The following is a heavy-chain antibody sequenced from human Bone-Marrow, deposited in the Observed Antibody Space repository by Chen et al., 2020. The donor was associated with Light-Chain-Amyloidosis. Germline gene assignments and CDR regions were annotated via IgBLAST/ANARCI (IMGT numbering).Heavy chain of an antibody. V-gene: IGHV4-38-2*02. CDR3: ARDLNWGWTFGAFDI. D-gene: IGHD7-27*01. CDR2: IYHSGST. J-gene: IGHJ3*02. Sequence: QVQLQESGPGLVKPSETLSLTCAVSGYSISSVYYWGWIRQPPGKGLEWIGSIYHSGSTYYNPSLKSRVTISVDTSKNQFSLKLSSVTAADTAVYYCARDLNWGWTFGAFDIWGQGTMVTVSS. CDR1: GYSISSVYY.